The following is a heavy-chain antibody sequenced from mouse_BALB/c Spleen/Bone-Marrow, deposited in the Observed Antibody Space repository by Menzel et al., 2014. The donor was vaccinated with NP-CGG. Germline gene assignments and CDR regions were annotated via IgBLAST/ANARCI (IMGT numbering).Heavy chain of an antibody. CDR1: GYTFTNYW. J-gene: IGHJ3*01. D-gene: IGHD1-1*01. V-gene: IGHV1-69*02. Sequence: QVQLQQSGADLVRPGASVKLSCKTSGYTFTNYWINWLKQRPGQGLEWIGNISPSNIHTNYNQKFKDKATLTVDKSSSTAYMQLSSPTSEDSAVYYCAKYDYGFTFWGQGLWSLSLQ. CDR2: ISPSNIHT. CDR3: AKYDYGFTF.